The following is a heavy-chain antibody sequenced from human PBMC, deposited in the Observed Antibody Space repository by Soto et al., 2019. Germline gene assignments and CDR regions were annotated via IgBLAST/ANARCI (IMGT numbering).Heavy chain of an antibody. CDR3: ASLTEGVCISTSCYGYYYGMDV. CDR2: LSGSGGST. J-gene: IGHJ6*02. CDR1: GFTFNKYA. Sequence: GGSLRLSCAASGFTFNKYAMSWVRQAPGKGLEWVSGLSGSGGSTYSAESVKGRFTISRDNSKNKLYLQMNSLRAEDTALYYCASLTEGVCISTSCYGYYYGMDVWGQGTTVTVSS. V-gene: IGHV3-23*01. D-gene: IGHD2-2*01.